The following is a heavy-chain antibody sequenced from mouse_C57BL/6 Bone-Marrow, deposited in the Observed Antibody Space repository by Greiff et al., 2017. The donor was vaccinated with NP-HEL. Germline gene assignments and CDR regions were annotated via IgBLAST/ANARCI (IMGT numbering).Heavy chain of an antibody. CDR3: SRFRRDSFDY. J-gene: IGHJ2*01. V-gene: IGHV1-63*01. Sequence: VQLQESGAELVRPGTSVKMSCKASGYTFTNYWIGWAQQRPGHGLEWIGDIYPGGGYTNYNEKFKGKATLTADKSSSTAYMQFSSLTSEDSAIYSCSRFRRDSFDYWGQGTTLTVSS. CDR2: IYPGGGYT. CDR1: GYTFTNYW.